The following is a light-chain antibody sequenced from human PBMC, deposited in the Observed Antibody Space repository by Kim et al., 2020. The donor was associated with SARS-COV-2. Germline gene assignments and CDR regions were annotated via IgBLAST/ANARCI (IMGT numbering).Light chain of an antibody. J-gene: IGLJ2*01. CDR3: ATWDSSLIAVV. V-gene: IGLV1-51*01. CDR2: DNN. CDR1: TSNIGNHY. Sequence: GQQVTIACSGSTSNIGNHYVSWYQQLPGTTPKLLIYDNNERSSGIPDRFSGSKSGTSVTLAITGLQPGDEADYYCATWDSSLIAVVMGGGTELTVL.